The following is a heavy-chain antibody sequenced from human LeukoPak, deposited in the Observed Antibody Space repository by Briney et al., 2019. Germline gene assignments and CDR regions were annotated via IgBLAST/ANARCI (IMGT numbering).Heavy chain of an antibody. CDR3: AISTKRGYSYGFDY. J-gene: IGHJ4*02. V-gene: IGHV1-69*13. CDR1: GGTFSSYA. D-gene: IGHD5-18*01. Sequence: EASVKVSCKASGGTFSSYAISWVRQAPGQGLEWMGGIIPIFGTANYAQKFQGRVTITADESTSTAYMELSSLRSEDTAVCSCAISTKRGYSYGFDYWGQGTLVTVSS. CDR2: IIPIFGTA.